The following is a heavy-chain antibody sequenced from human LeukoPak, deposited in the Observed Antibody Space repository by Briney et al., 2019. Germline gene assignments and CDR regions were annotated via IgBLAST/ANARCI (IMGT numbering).Heavy chain of an antibody. CDR3: AKDQPYYYDSSGIYYFDY. J-gene: IGHJ4*02. CDR1: GFNFSRYA. Sequence: PGGSLRLSCAASGFNFSRYALGWVRQGPGKGLEWVSAICGSGSSTDYADSVEGRFTISRDNSKNTLYLQMNIQRAEDTAVDYCAKDQPYYYDSSGIYYFDYWGQGTLVTVSS. CDR2: ICGSGSST. D-gene: IGHD3-22*01. V-gene: IGHV3-23*01.